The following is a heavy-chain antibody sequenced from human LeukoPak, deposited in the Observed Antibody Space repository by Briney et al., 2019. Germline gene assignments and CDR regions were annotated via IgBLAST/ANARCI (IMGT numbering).Heavy chain of an antibody. CDR3: ATWLQMHF. D-gene: IGHD5-24*01. Sequence: SETLSLTCTVSGGSIRGSNFYWGWIRQPPGKGLEWIGTIYSTGSTYYNASLKSRVTISVDTSKNQFSPRLTSVTAADTAVYYCATWLQMHFWGQGTLVTVSS. CDR1: GGSIRGSNFY. V-gene: IGHV4-39*07. CDR2: IYSTGST. J-gene: IGHJ4*02.